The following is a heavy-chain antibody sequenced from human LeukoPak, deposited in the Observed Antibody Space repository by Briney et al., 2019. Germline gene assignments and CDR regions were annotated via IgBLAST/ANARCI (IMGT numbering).Heavy chain of an antibody. CDR1: GGSFNSYS. Sequence: SETLSLTCTVSGGSFNSYSWNWLRQPPGKGLEWIGYVYYIGSTNYNPSLKSRVTISVDTSKNQFSLKLTSVTAADTAVYYCARDGARTDYDYFFDYWGQGTLVTVSS. CDR3: ARDGARTDYDYFFDY. V-gene: IGHV4-59*08. J-gene: IGHJ4*02. CDR2: VYYIGST. D-gene: IGHD1-26*01.